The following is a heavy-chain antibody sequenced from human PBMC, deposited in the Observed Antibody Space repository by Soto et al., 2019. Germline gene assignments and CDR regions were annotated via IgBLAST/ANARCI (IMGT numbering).Heavy chain of an antibody. Sequence: GGSLILCCAASGFTFSSYWMSWVRQAPGKGLEWVARINQDGSEKYYVDSVKGRFTISRDNAKNSLYLQMNSLRAEDTAVYYCARDYPGGSYYDYWGQGTLVTVSS. CDR2: INQDGSEK. CDR1: GFTFSSYW. V-gene: IGHV3-7*03. CDR3: ARDYPGGSYYDY. D-gene: IGHD1-26*01. J-gene: IGHJ4*02.